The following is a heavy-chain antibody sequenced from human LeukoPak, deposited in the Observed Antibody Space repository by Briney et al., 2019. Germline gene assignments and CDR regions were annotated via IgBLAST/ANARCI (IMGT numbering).Heavy chain of an antibody. CDR1: GFTFSRYW. D-gene: IGHD3/OR15-3a*01. CDR2: IDSDGTNR. J-gene: IGHJ5*02. V-gene: IGHV3-74*01. CDR3: VRGNFGPAQWFDP. Sequence: GGSLRLSCAASGFTFSRYWMHWVRQAPGKGLVWVSRIDSDGTNRDYADSVKGRFTISRDNTKNSLYLQMNSLTPDDTALYYCVRGNFGPAQWFDPWGQGTLVTVSS.